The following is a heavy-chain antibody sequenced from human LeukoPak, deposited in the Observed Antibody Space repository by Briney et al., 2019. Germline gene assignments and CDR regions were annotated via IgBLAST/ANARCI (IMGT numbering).Heavy chain of an antibody. CDR2: IWYDGSNK. Sequence: GRSLRLSCAASGFTFSGYGMHWVRQAPGKGLEWVAVIWYDGSNKYYADSVKGRFTISRDNSKNTLYLQMNSLRAEDTAVYYCARGSNGGAPSPYYFDYWGQGTLVTVSS. CDR3: ARGSNGGAPSPYYFDY. D-gene: IGHD3-16*01. V-gene: IGHV3-33*01. CDR1: GFTFSGYG. J-gene: IGHJ4*02.